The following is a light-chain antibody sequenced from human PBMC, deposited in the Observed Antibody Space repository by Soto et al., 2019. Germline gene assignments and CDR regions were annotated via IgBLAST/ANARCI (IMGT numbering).Light chain of an antibody. Sequence: EIVLTQSPATLSLSPGERATLSCRASQSVSSYLAWYQQKPGQAPRLLIYDASTRAPGIPARFSGSGSGTEFTLTISSLQSEDFAVYYCHQYNIWPPWTFGQGTKVDIK. J-gene: IGKJ1*01. V-gene: IGKV3-15*01. CDR3: HQYNIWPPWT. CDR1: QSVSSY. CDR2: DAS.